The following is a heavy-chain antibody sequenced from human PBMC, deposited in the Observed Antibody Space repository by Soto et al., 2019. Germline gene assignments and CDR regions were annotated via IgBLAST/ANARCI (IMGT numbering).Heavy chain of an antibody. D-gene: IGHD1-26*01. CDR2: IWYDGSNK. CDR3: ARWLSWELPAGLDY. V-gene: IGHV3-33*01. J-gene: IGHJ4*02. CDR1: GFTFSSYG. Sequence: GGSLRLSCAASGFTFSSYGMHWVRQAPGKGLEWVAVIWYDGSNKYYADSVKGRFTISRDNSKNTLYLQMNSLRAEDTAVYYCARWLSWELPAGLDYWGQGTLVTVSS.